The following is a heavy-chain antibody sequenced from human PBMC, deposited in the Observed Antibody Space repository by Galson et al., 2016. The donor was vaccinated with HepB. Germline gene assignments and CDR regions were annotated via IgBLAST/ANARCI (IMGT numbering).Heavy chain of an antibody. V-gene: IGHV3-30*18. CDR1: GFTFSSYA. CDR3: AKDLRYREYIWGNYLDY. J-gene: IGHJ4*02. CDR2: ISYDGGNK. Sequence: SLRLSCAASGFTFSSYAMHWVRQAPGKGLEWVALISYDGGNKYYADSVKGRFTISRDISNNTLFLQMNSLRAEDTAVYSCAKDLRYREYIWGNYLDYWGRGTQVTVSS. D-gene: IGHD3-16*02.